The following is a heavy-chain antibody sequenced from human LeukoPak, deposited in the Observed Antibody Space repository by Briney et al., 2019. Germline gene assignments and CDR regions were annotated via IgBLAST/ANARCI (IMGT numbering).Heavy chain of an antibody. J-gene: IGHJ4*02. CDR3: ARGGVYDSSGYYHPDFDY. CDR1: GGFISSSSYY. V-gene: IGHV4-39*01. D-gene: IGHD3-22*01. CDR2: LDYSGST. Sequence: SETLSLTCTVSGGFISSSSYYWGWIRQPPGKGLEWIGSLDYSGSTYYNPSLKSRVTRSVDTSKNQFSLKLSSVTAADTAVYYCARGGVYDSSGYYHPDFDYWGQGNLVTVSS.